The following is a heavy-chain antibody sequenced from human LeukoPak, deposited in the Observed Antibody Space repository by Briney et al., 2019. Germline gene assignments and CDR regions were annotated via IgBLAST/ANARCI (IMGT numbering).Heavy chain of an antibody. CDR3: AREGNFDDYYYYYMDV. D-gene: IGHD2/OR15-2a*01. J-gene: IGHJ6*03. CDR2: VYYTGST. CDR1: GGSISSYY. V-gene: IGHV4-59*01. Sequence: SETLSLTCTVSGGSISSYYWSWVRQPPGKGLEWIGFVYYTGSTNYNPSLKSRVTISVDTSKNQFSLKLSSVTAADTAVYYCAREGNFDDYYYYYMDVWGKGTTVTVSS.